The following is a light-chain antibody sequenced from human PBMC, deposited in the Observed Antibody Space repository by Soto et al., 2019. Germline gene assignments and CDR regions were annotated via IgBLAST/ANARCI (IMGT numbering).Light chain of an antibody. CDR1: SSDVGGYNY. V-gene: IGLV2-8*01. Sequence: QSALTLPPSPSGSPGQSVAISCTGTSSDVGGYNYVSWYQQHPGKAPKLMIYEVNKRPSGVPDRFSGSKSGNTASLNVSGLQAEDEADSDGSSYEGSSNVFATGSKVT. CDR3: SSYEGSSNV. CDR2: EVN. J-gene: IGLJ1*01.